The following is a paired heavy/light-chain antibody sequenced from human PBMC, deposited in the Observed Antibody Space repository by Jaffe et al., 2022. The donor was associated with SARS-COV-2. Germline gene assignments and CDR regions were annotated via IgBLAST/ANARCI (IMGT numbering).Heavy chain of an antibody. CDR3: ARGSNNWYDY. Sequence: QVQLVQSGAEVKKPGASMKVSCKASGYTFSSYAMHWVRQAPGQRLEWMGWINTVSGDTRYSQNFQGRVTITRDSSASTAYMELSGLTSEDTAVYYCARGSNNWYDYWGQGTLVTVSS. CDR1: GYTFSSYA. V-gene: IGHV1-3*04. CDR2: INTVSGDT. J-gene: IGHJ5*01. D-gene: IGHD1-26*01.
Light chain of an antibody. CDR3: QQYYSTPLT. J-gene: IGKJ4*01. Sequence: DIVMTQSPDSLAVSLGERATINCKSSQSVLYSSNNQNYLAWYQQKPGQPPKLLIYWASIRESGVPDRFSGSGSGTDFTLTISNLQAEDVAVYYCQQYYSTPLTFGGGTKVEIK. CDR2: WAS. V-gene: IGKV4-1*01. CDR1: QSVLYSSNNQNY.